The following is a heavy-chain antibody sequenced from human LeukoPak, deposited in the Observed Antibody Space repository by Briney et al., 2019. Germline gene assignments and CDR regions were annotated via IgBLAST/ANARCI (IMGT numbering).Heavy chain of an antibody. CDR2: VSNDGGDK. D-gene: IGHD3/OR15-3a*01. CDR3: AKAHLLDWLLPFDY. Sequence: GGSLKLSCAASEFTFSSYVMHWVRQAPGKGLEWVALVSNDGGDKYYADSVKGRFTISRDNSKNTLYLQMNSLRGEDTGVYYCAKAHLLDWLLPFDYWGQGTLVTVSS. CDR1: EFTFSSYV. V-gene: IGHV3-30*18. J-gene: IGHJ4*02.